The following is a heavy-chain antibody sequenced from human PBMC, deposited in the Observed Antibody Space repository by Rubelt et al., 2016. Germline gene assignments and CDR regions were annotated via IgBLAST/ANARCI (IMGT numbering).Heavy chain of an antibody. Sequence: QVQLQQWGAGLLKPSETLSLTCAVYGGSFSGYYWSWIRQPPGKGLEWIGEINHSGKTNYNPSLKSRVTVSVDTSKNQFSLKLSSVTAADTAVYYCARVGRGLTRSLGYFFDYWGQGTLVTVSS. V-gene: IGHV4-34*01. CDR2: INHSGKT. CDR3: ARVGRGLTRSLGYFFDY. CDR1: GGSFSGYY. J-gene: IGHJ4*02. D-gene: IGHD2-15*01.